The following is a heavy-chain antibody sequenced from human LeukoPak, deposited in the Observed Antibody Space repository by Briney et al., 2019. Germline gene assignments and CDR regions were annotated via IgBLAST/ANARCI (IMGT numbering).Heavy chain of an antibody. CDR2: IYTSGST. Sequence: SESLSLTCTVSGGSISSGSYYWSWIRQPAGKGLEWIGRIYTSGSTNYNPSLKSRVTISVDTSKNQFSLKLSSVTAADTAVYYCAREVVSAAKYDYWGQGTLVTVSS. CDR1: GGSISSGSYY. D-gene: IGHD2-2*01. V-gene: IGHV4-61*02. J-gene: IGHJ4*02. CDR3: AREVVSAAKYDY.